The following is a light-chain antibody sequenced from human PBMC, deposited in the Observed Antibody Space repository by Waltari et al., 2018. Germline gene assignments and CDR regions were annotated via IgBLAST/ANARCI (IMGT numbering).Light chain of an antibody. Sequence: DIQLTQSPSSLSASGGDRVTITCRASQFISTYLSWYQQKPGKAPKLLIYAASSLQSGVPSRFSGSGSGTDFTLTISNLHPEDFATYSCQQSYNVLPITFGQGTRLEIK. CDR2: AAS. CDR3: QQSYNVLPIT. CDR1: QFISTY. V-gene: IGKV1-39*01. J-gene: IGKJ5*01.